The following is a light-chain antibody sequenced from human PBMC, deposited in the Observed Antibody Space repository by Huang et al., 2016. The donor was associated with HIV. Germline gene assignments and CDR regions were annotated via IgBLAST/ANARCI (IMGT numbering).Light chain of an antibody. CDR1: QNINKY. CDR3: QESYSPLLT. V-gene: IGKV1-39*01. J-gene: IGKJ4*01. Sequence: DIQMTQSPSSLSASVGDRVTITCRTSQNINKYLNWYQQKPGKAPRRLIYGAVILESGVPVRFSGGVSGTDFTLTISSLQTDDLATYYCQESYSPLLTFGGGTKVEIK. CDR2: GAV.